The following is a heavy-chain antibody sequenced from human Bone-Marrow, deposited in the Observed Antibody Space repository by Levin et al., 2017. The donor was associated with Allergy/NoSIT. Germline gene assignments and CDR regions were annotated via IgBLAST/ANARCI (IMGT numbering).Heavy chain of an antibody. D-gene: IGHD1-26*01. CDR3: ARERNDKLGAVSGTRFDP. J-gene: IGHJ5*02. CDR2: IWYDGINK. Sequence: GGSLRLSCAASGFIFSNYGMHWVRQAPGKGLEWVTFIWYDGINKFYADSVKGRFTISRANSNNTLFLQMNSLRAEDTAINYCARERNDKLGAVSGTRFDPWGQGTLVSVSS. V-gene: IGHV3-33*01. CDR1: GFIFSNYG.